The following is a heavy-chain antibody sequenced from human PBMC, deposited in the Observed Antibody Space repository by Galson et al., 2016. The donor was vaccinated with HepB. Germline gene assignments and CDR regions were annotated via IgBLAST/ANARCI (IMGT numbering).Heavy chain of an antibody. CDR3: TRESFYDSIDF. J-gene: IGHJ4*02. D-gene: IGHD3-22*01. CDR1: GFTFSTYS. Sequence: SLRLSCATSGFTFSTYSMNWVRQTPEKGLEWISYISNSADTVYYTDSVKGRFTISRDNAKNSLYLQMNSLRDEDTAVYYCTRESFYDSIDFWGLGTLVTVSS. V-gene: IGHV3-48*02. CDR2: ISNSADTV.